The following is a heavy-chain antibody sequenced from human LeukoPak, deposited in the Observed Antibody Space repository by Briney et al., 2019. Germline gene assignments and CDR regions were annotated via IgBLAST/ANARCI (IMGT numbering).Heavy chain of an antibody. CDR3: ARDTDYDFLTVYYVFDY. J-gene: IGHJ4*02. CDR2: ISGHNGNT. V-gene: IGHV1-18*01. Sequence: ASVKVSCKASGYTLTNYGITWVRQAPGHGLEWMGWISGHNGNTNYAPKFQGRVAMDTDTSTTTAYMELRSLTSDDTAVYYCARDTDYDFLTVYYVFDYWGQGTLVTVSS. CDR1: GYTLTNYG. D-gene: IGHD3-9*01.